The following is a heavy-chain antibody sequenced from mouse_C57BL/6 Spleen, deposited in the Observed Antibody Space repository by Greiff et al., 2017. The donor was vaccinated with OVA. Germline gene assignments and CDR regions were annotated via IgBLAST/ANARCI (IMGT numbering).Heavy chain of an antibody. Sequence: QGVESGGDLVKPGGSLKLCCAVYGFTFSRYGMSWVRQTPEKRLEWVVTISSGGSYTYYQDSVKGLFTISRYNANNTLYLQMSSLKSEDTAMYYCSRHPYYGSSLYWYFDVWGTGTTVTVSS. D-gene: IGHD1-1*01. CDR3: SRHPYYGSSLYWYFDV. V-gene: IGHV5-6*01. CDR2: ISSGGSYT. J-gene: IGHJ1*03. CDR1: GFTFSRYG.